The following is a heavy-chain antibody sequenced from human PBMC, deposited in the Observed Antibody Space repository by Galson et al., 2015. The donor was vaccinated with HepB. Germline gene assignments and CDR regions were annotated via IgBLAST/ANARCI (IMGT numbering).Heavy chain of an antibody. CDR2: IYYSGST. V-gene: IGHV4-59*08. J-gene: IGHJ5*02. Sequence: LSLTCTVSGGSISSYYWSWIRQPPGKGLEWIGYIYYSGSTNYNPSLKSRVTISVDTSKNQFSLKLSSVTAADTAVYYCARHDSALAAAGTFVWFDPWGQGTRVTVSS. CDR1: GGSISSYY. D-gene: IGHD6-13*01. CDR3: ARHDSALAAAGTFVWFDP.